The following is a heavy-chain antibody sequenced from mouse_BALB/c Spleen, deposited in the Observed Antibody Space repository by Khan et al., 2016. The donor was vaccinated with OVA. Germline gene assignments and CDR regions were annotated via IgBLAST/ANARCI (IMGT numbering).Heavy chain of an antibody. Sequence: VQLQQSGAERAKPGASVKMSCKASGYTFTTYWMHWVKQRPGQGLEWIGYINPTSGYTDYNENFKDRATLSADKSSSTAYMQLSSLTSEDSAVYYCTRDRFDYWGQGTTLTVSS. J-gene: IGHJ2*01. CDR1: GYTFTTYW. V-gene: IGHV1-7*01. CDR3: TRDRFDY. CDR2: INPTSGYT.